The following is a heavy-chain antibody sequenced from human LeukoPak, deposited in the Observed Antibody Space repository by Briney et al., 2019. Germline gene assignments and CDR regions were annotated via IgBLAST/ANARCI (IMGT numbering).Heavy chain of an antibody. CDR2: LSHSGAT. Sequence: PSETLSLTCSVSGSSITSVSYWAWIRPTPEKGLEWIGILSHSGATYYNPSLTSRLSTSVDTSNNRFSLTLRSVTAADTAVYYCARVGSSNSHYDFWGPGTLVTVSS. CDR1: GSSITSVSY. J-gene: IGHJ4*02. CDR3: ARVGSSNSHYDF. V-gene: IGHV4-38-2*02. D-gene: IGHD3-10*01.